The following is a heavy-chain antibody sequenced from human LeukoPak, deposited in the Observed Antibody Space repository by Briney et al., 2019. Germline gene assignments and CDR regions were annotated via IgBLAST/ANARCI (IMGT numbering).Heavy chain of an antibody. CDR3: AVSVRFERVWHYFNN. V-gene: IGHV3-23*01. CDR1: GFTFSTYT. Sequence: GGSLRLSCAASGFTFSTYTMNWVRQAPGKGLKWVSGISESGAITHYADSVKGRFTISRDNSKTTVFLQMNSLRAEDTAVYYCAVSVRFERVWHYFNNWGQGTQVTVSS. CDR2: ISESGAIT. D-gene: IGHD3-9*01. J-gene: IGHJ4*02.